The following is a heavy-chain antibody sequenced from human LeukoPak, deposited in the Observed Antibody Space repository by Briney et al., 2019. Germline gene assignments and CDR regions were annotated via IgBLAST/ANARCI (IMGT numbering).Heavy chain of an antibody. V-gene: IGHV5-51*01. J-gene: IGHJ4*02. CDR1: GYSFTRYW. D-gene: IGHD2/OR15-2a*01. CDR2: IYPGDSDT. CDR3: ARHEYSSNYYGDY. Sequence: GESLKISCKGSGYSFTRYWIGWVRQMPEKGLEWMGIIYPGDSDTKYSPSFQGQVTISADKSISTAYLQWSSLKASDTAMYYCARHEYSSNYYGDYWGQGTLVTVSS.